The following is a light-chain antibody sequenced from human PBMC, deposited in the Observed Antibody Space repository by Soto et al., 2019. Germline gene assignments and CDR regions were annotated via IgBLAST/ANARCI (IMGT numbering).Light chain of an antibody. CDR3: QHYYNWPGT. Sequence: EIVMTQSPSTLSVSPGERATLSCRASQSVSSNLAWYQQKPGQAPRLLIYGASTRATGIPARFSGSASGTEFTLTISSLQSEDFTVYYCQHYYNWPGTFGQGTKVDIK. V-gene: IGKV3-15*01. CDR2: GAS. CDR1: QSVSSN. J-gene: IGKJ1*01.